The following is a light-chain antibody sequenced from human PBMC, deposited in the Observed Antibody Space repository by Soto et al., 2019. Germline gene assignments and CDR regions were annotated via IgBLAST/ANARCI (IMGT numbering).Light chain of an antibody. V-gene: IGLV1-47*01. J-gene: IGLJ2*01. CDR2: RNN. CDR3: AAWDDTLSGHVV. CDR1: RSNIGSEY. Sequence: QSVLTQPPSAPGTPGQRVTISCSGSRSNIGSEYVYWYQQVPGTAPKLLIYRNNQRPSGVPDRFSGSKSGTSASLAISGLRSEDEADYYCAAWDDTLSGHVVFGGGTKLTAL.